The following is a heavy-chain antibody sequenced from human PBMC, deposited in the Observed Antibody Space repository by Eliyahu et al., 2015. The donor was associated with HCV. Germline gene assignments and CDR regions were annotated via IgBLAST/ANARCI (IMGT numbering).Heavy chain of an antibody. V-gene: IGHV4-34*01. Sequence: QVQLQQWGAGLLKPSETLSLTCAVYGGSFSNYYWXWIRQPPGKGLEWIGEINHSGSTNYNPSLKSRVTISVDTSKNQFSLKLSSVTAADTAVYYCASGRFRGPFDYWGQGTLVTVSS. CDR2: INHSGST. J-gene: IGHJ4*02. CDR1: GGSFSNYY. CDR3: ASGRFRGPFDY. D-gene: IGHD3-16*01.